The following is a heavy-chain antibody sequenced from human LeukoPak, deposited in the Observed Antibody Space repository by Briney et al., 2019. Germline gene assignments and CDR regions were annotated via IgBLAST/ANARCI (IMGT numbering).Heavy chain of an antibody. CDR2: FGGSGGSGGGDT. J-gene: IGHJ4*02. Sequence: GGSLRLSCAASGFTISSYALCWVRQAPGMGLEWVSGFGGSGGSGGGDTFYADSVKGRFTISRDNSKNTLYLQMNSLRAEDTAVYYCARDDRWILFDYWGQGTLVTVSS. CDR1: GFTISSYA. V-gene: IGHV3-23*01. D-gene: IGHD5-18*01. CDR3: ARDDRWILFDY.